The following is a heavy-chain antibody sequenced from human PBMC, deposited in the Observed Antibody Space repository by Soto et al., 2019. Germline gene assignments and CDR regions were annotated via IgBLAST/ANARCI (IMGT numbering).Heavy chain of an antibody. Sequence: PSETLSLTCTVSGGSIDTYEYYWTWIRQPPGKGLEWVVYIYYSGRTNYNPSLNSRLTISLDTSKNQFSLRLTSVSAADTAMYYCARDRSNSPDYFDYWCQGTLVTLSS. J-gene: IGHJ4*02. CDR3: ARDRSNSPDYFDY. V-gene: IGHV4-30-4*01. D-gene: IGHD6-6*01. CDR1: GGSIDTYEYY. CDR2: IYYSGRT.